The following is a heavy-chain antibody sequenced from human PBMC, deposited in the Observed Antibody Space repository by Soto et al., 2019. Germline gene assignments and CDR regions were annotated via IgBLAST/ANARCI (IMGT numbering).Heavy chain of an antibody. V-gene: IGHV3-33*01. CDR3: AREVPQYYGMDV. CDR1: GFTFSSYG. CDR2: IWYDGSNK. Sequence: QVQLVESGGGVVQPGRSLRLSCAASGFTFSSYGMHWVRQAPGKGLEWVAVIWYDGSNKYYADSVKGRFTISRDNSKNTLYLQMNSLRAGETAVYYCAREVPQYYGMDVWGQGTTVTVSS. J-gene: IGHJ6*02.